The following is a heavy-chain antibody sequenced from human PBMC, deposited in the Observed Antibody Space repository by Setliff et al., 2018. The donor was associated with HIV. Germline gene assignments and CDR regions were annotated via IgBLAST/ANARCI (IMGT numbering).Heavy chain of an antibody. CDR2: ISGSGDSA. D-gene: IGHD1-26*01. CDR3: AKGSTTWPSRGWLDA. Sequence: LRLSCAASGFTINNYGMNWVRQAPGKGLEWVAGISGSGDSAFYTDSVKGRFTISRDNSKKTLWLQMSSLRVDDTAVYYCAKGSTTWPSRGWLDAWGQGTLVTVPQ. V-gene: IGHV3-23*01. CDR1: GFTINNYG. J-gene: IGHJ5*02.